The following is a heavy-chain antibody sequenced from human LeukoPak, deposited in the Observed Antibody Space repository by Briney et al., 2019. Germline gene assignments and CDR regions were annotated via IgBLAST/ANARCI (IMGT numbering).Heavy chain of an antibody. D-gene: IGHD3-9*01. J-gene: IGHJ4*02. CDR3: ARVGELRSFDWLSPYYFDS. CDR2: MNPDSGNT. Sequence: ASVKVSCKASGYTFTTYDIHWVRQATGQGLEWVGWMNPDSGNTGHAQKFQGRLTITRNTSIGTAYMELSSLRSEDTAVYYCARVGELRSFDWLSPYYFDSWGEGTLVTVSS. CDR1: GYTFTTYD. V-gene: IGHV1-8*03.